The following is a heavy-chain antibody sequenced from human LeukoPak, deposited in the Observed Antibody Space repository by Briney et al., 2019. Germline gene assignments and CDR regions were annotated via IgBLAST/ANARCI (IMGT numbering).Heavy chain of an antibody. Sequence: SETLSLTCTVSGGSISSYYWSWIRQPPGKGLEWIGNIYYSGSTNYNPSLKSRVTISVHTSKNQFSLKLTSVTAADTAVYYRATFDYGSYAVYWGQGTLVTVSS. CDR3: ATFDYGSYAVY. CDR2: IYYSGST. CDR1: GGSISSYY. J-gene: IGHJ4*02. V-gene: IGHV4-59*01. D-gene: IGHD1-26*01.